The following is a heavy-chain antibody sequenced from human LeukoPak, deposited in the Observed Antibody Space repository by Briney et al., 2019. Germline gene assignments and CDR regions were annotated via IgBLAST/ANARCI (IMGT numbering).Heavy chain of an antibody. CDR2: INPNSGGT. Sequence: ASVKVSCKASGYTFTGYYMHWVRQAPGQGLEWMGWINPNSGGTNYAQKFQGRVTMTRDTSISTAYMELSRLRSDDTAVYYCARDQGYYDSSGYYYPYYFDYWGQGTLVTVSS. CDR1: GYTFTGYY. CDR3: ARDQGYYDSSGYYYPYYFDY. J-gene: IGHJ4*02. V-gene: IGHV1-2*02. D-gene: IGHD3-22*01.